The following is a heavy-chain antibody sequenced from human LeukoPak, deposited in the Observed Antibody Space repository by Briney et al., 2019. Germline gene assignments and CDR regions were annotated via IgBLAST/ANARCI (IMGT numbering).Heavy chain of an antibody. J-gene: IGHJ4*02. CDR1: GGTFSSYA. CDR3: ARVGGPYGGNSPFDY. Sequence: SVEVSCKASGGTFSSYAISWVRQAPGQGLEWMGGIIPIFGTANYAQKFQGRVTITADESTSTAYMELSSLRSEDTAVYYCARVGGPYGGNSPFDYWGQGTLVTVSS. CDR2: IIPIFGTA. D-gene: IGHD4-23*01. V-gene: IGHV1-69*13.